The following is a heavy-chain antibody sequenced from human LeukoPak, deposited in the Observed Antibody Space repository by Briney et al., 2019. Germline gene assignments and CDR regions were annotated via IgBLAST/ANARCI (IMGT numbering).Heavy chain of an antibody. CDR2: ISGAGGST. J-gene: IGHJ3*01. Sequence: PGGSLRLSCAASGFTFSSYAMSWVRQAPGKGLEWVSAISGAGGSTYYADSVKGRFTISRDNSKNTLSLQMNSLRAEDTAVYYCAKRSSTNCYNAFDFWGQGTMVTVSS. D-gene: IGHD2-2*02. CDR3: AKRSSTNCYNAFDF. V-gene: IGHV3-23*01. CDR1: GFTFSSYA.